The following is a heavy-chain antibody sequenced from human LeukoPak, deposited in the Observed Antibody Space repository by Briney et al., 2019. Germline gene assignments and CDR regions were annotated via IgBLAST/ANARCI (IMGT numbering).Heavy chain of an antibody. Sequence: GASVKVSCKASGGTFSSYAISWVRQAPGQGLEWMGGIIPIFGTANYAQKFQGRVTITADESTSTAYMELSSLRSEDTAVYYCARGPFYYDSRDYYYYYHYMDVWGKGTTVTVSS. CDR2: IIPIFGTA. V-gene: IGHV1-69*13. CDR3: ARGPFYYDSRDYYYYYHYMDV. D-gene: IGHD3-22*01. J-gene: IGHJ6*03. CDR1: GGTFSSYA.